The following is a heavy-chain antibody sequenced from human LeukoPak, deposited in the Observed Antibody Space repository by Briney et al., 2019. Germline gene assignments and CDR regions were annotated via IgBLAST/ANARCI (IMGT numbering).Heavy chain of an antibody. V-gene: IGHV3-23*01. CDR1: GFTFSSYA. CDR3: WKRGGGVIAYGYFDY. CDR2: ISGTGDST. D-gene: IGHD3-16*02. J-gene: IGHJ4*02. Sequence: GGSLRLSCAASGFTFSSYAMNWVRQAPGKGLEWVSAISGTGDSTYYADSVKGRFTISRDNSKNTLYLQMNSLRAEDTAVYYLWKRGGGVIAYGYFDYWGQGTLVTVSS.